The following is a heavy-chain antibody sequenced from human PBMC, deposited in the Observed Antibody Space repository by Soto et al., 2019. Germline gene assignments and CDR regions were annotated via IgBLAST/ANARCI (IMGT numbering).Heavy chain of an antibody. J-gene: IGHJ6*02. CDR2: ISSSGRYI. Sequence: PGGSLRLSCTASGFTVNNYIINWVRQAPGKGLEWVSSISSSGRYIYYSDSVKGRFIISRDNGKNSLYLQMHSLRAEDTAIYYCAKSPETTRYYYAMDVWGQGTTVTSP. V-gene: IGHV3-21*01. CDR1: GFTVNNYI. CDR3: AKSPETTRYYYAMDV.